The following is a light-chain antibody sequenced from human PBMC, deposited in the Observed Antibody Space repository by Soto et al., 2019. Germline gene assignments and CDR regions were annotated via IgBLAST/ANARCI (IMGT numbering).Light chain of an antibody. CDR3: QKFNSYPFT. CDR2: DAS. V-gene: IGKV1-13*02. CDR1: QGISSA. J-gene: IGKJ3*01. Sequence: AIQLTQSPSSLSASVGDRVTITCRASQGISSALAWYQQKPGKAPKLLIYDASSLESGVPSRFSGSGSWTDFTLTISSLQPEDFATYYCQKFNSYPFTFGPGTKVDIK.